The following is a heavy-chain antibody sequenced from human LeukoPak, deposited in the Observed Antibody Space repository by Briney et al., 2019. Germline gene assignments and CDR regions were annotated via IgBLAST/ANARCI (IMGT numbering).Heavy chain of an antibody. J-gene: IGHJ1*01. CDR3: ARDVGGVIVMGSEYFQH. Sequence: GGSLRLSCAASGFTFSSYWMSWVRQAPGKGLEWVANIKQDGSEKYHVDSVKGRFTISRDNAKNSLYLQMNSLRAEDTAVYYCARDVGGVIVMGSEYFQHWGQGTLVTVSS. V-gene: IGHV3-7*01. CDR2: IKQDGSEK. CDR1: GFTFSSYW. D-gene: IGHD3-16*02.